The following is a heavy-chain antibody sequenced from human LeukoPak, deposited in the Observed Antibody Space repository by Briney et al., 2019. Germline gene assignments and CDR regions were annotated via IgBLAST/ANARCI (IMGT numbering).Heavy chain of an antibody. D-gene: IGHD6-19*01. V-gene: IGHV1-2*02. CDR1: GYSFSDYY. J-gene: IGHJ5*02. Sequence: ASVKVSCKASGYSFSDYYLHWVRQAPGQELEWMGWINPNSGGTDYAQKFQGRVTMTRDTSISTACMELSSLRSEDTAVYYCARAVAGTAGWFDPWGQGTLVTVSS. CDR3: ARAVAGTAGWFDP. CDR2: INPNSGGT.